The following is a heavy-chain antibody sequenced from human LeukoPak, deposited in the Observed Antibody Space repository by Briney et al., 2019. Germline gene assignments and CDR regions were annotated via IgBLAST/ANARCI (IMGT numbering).Heavy chain of an antibody. V-gene: IGHV1-2*02. CDR2: INPNSGGT. D-gene: IGHD5-18*01. CDR1: GYTFTGYY. CDR3: ASNIVDTAMVEDY. J-gene: IGHJ4*02. Sequence: ASVKVSCQASGYTFTGYYMHWVRQAPGQGLEWMGWINPNSGGTNYAQKFQGRVTMTRDTSISTAYMELSRLRSDDTAVYYCASNIVDTAMVEDYWGQGTLVTVSS.